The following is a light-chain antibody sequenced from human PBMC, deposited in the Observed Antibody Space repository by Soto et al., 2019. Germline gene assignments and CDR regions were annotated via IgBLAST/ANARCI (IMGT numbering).Light chain of an antibody. V-gene: IGKV3-15*01. Sequence: EIVMTQSPATLSVSPGERVILSCRASQSVSSNIAWYQQKPGQAPRLLIYGASTRATGIPARFSGSGSGTEFTLTISSLQSEDVAVYYCQKYNNWPPYTFGQGTKLEIK. J-gene: IGKJ2*01. CDR2: GAS. CDR3: QKYNNWPPYT. CDR1: QSVSSN.